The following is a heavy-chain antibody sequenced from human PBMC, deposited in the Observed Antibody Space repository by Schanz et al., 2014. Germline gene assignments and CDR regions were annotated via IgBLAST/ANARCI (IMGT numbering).Heavy chain of an antibody. V-gene: IGHV3-21*01. D-gene: IGHD6-19*01. CDR3: AIIGVMVAVAGTRADY. J-gene: IGHJ4*03. Sequence: EVHLVESGGGLVKRGGSLRLSCAASGFTISSYSMNWVRQAPGKGLEWVSSISSSGSYIYYADSVKGRFSISRDNAKNSLFLQMNRLRAEDTALYYCAIIGVMVAVAGTRADYWGQGTSVTVSS. CDR2: ISSSGSYI. CDR1: GFTISSYS.